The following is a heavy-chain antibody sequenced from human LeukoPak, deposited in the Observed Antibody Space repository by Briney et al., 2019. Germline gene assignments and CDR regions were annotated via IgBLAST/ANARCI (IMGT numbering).Heavy chain of an antibody. D-gene: IGHD3-16*01. CDR1: GFTFSSYG. CDR3: ARDRGAYYFDY. CDR2: IWYGGSNK. J-gene: IGHJ4*02. Sequence: PGGSLRLSCAASGFTFSSYGMHWVRQAPGKGLEWVAVIWYGGSNKYYADSVKGRFTISRDNSKNTLYLQMNSLRAEDTAVYYCARDRGAYYFDYWGQGTLVTVSS. V-gene: IGHV3-33*01.